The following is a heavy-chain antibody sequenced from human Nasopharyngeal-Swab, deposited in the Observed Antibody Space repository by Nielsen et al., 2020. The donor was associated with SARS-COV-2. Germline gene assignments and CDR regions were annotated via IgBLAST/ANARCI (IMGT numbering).Heavy chain of an antibody. CDR3: AREPVVVPAAPSYGMDV. J-gene: IGHJ6*02. Sequence: VCQAPGKGLEWVSSISSSSSYIYYADSVKGRFTISRDNAKNSLYLQMNSLRAEDTAVYYCAREPVVVPAAPSYGMDVWGQGTTVTVSS. D-gene: IGHD2-2*01. V-gene: IGHV3-21*01. CDR2: ISSSSSYI.